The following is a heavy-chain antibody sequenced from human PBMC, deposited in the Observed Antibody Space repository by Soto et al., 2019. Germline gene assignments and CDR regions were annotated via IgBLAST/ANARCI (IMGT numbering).Heavy chain of an antibody. Sequence: QVQLVESGGGVVQPGRSLRLSCAASGFTFSSYGMHWVRQAPGKGLEWVAVIWYDGSNKYYADSVKGRFTISRDNSKNTLYLQMNSLRAEDTAVYYCARSEGWYYPCNYYGMDVWGQGTTVTVSS. D-gene: IGHD1-7*01. V-gene: IGHV3-33*01. CDR1: GFTFSSYG. CDR3: ARSEGWYYPCNYYGMDV. J-gene: IGHJ6*02. CDR2: IWYDGSNK.